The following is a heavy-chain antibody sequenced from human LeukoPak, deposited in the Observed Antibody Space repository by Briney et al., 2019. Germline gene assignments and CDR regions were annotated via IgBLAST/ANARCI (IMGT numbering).Heavy chain of an antibody. Sequence: ASVKVSCKASGGTFSSYAISWVRQAPGQGLEWMGGIIPIFGTANYAQKFQGRVTITADESTSTAYMELSSLRSEDTAVYFCARLYGSGSYYYYYYMDVWGKGTTVTISS. CDR1: GGTFSSYA. V-gene: IGHV1-69*01. CDR2: IIPIFGTA. J-gene: IGHJ6*03. D-gene: IGHD3-10*01. CDR3: ARLYGSGSYYYYYYMDV.